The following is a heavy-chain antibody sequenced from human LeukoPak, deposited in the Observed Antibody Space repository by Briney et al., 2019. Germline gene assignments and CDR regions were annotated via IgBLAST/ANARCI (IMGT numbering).Heavy chain of an antibody. Sequence: SETLSLTCAVSGGSISSGGYSWSWIRQPPGKGLEWIGYIYHSGSTYYNPSLKSRVTISVDRSKNQFSLKLSSVTAADTAVYYCARAVGSGWSWYYGTDVWGQGTTVTVSS. CDR3: ARAVGSGWSWYYGTDV. CDR1: GGSISSGGYS. V-gene: IGHV4-30-2*01. J-gene: IGHJ6*02. D-gene: IGHD6-19*01. CDR2: IYHSGST.